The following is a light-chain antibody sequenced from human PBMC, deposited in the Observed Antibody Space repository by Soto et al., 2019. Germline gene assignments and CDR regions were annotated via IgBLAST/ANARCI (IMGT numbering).Light chain of an antibody. CDR1: QSINTH. V-gene: IGKV1-39*01. CDR3: LRTYGTPPT. CDR2: LAS. Sequence: DIQMTQGPPSLSASVGDRLTITCRASQSINTHLHWYQQKPGKAPKLLIRLASSLQGGVPSRFSGSGSGTDFTLTINNLQTADFAIYYCLRTYGTPPTFGGGTKVDIK. J-gene: IGKJ4*01.